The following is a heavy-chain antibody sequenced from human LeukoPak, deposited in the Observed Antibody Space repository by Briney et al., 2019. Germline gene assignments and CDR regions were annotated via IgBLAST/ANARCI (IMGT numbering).Heavy chain of an antibody. D-gene: IGHD3-22*01. Sequence: GGSLRLSGAASGFTFSDYYMSWIRQAPGKGLEWVSYISSSGSTIYYADSVKGRFTISRDNAKNSLYLQMNSLRAEDTAVYYCAKGSADLYYYDSSGVDYWGQGTLVTVSS. J-gene: IGHJ4*02. CDR2: ISSSGSTI. CDR3: AKGSADLYYYDSSGVDY. V-gene: IGHV3-11*01. CDR1: GFTFSDYY.